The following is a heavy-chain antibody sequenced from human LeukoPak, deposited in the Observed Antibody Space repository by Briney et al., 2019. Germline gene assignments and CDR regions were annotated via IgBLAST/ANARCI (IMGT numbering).Heavy chain of an antibody. D-gene: IGHD3-22*01. CDR2: INHSGST. Sequence: SETLSLTCAVYGGSFSGYYWSWIRQPPGKGLEWIGEINHSGSTNYNSSLKSRVTISVDTSKNQFSLKLSSVTAADTAVYYCARRYYYDSSGYYPFDYWGQGTLVTVSS. CDR1: GGSFSGYY. J-gene: IGHJ4*02. V-gene: IGHV4-34*01. CDR3: ARRYYYDSSGYYPFDY.